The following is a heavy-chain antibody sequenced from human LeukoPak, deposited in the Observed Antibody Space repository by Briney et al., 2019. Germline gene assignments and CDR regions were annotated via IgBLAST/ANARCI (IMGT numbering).Heavy chain of an antibody. D-gene: IGHD3/OR15-3a*01. CDR3: ARVSRRGTGATYYYGMDV. Sequence: GGSLRLSCAASGFTFSSYWMTWVRQAPGKGLEWVSSISSSSSYIYYADSVKGRFTISRDNAKNSLYLQMNSLRAEDTAVYYCARVSRRGTGATYYYGMDVWGQGTTVTVSS. J-gene: IGHJ6*02. CDR2: ISSSSSYI. V-gene: IGHV3-21*01. CDR1: GFTFSSYW.